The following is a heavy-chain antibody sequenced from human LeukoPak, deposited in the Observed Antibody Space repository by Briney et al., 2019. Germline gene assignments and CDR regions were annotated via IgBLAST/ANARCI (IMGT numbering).Heavy chain of an antibody. CDR3: ARGMKRSPLFNIVTTGAPLDY. V-gene: IGHV1-18*01. D-gene: IGHD5-12*01. J-gene: IGHJ4*02. CDR1: GYTFTSYG. Sequence: GASVKVSCKASGYTFTSYGISWVRQAPGQGLEWMGWISAYNGNTNYAQELQGRVTMTTDTSTSTAYMELRSLRSDDTAVYYCARGMKRSPLFNIVTTGAPLDYWGQGTLVTVSS. CDR2: ISAYNGNT.